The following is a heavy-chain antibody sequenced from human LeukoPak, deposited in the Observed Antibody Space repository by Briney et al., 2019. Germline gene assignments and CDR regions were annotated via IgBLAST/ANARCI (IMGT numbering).Heavy chain of an antibody. J-gene: IGHJ6*03. CDR3: ARDRAPYDILTGYYYYYYYYMDV. CDR1: GGTFSSYG. CDR2: ISAYNGNT. V-gene: IGHV1-18*01. D-gene: IGHD3-9*01. Sequence: GASVKVSCKASGGTFSSYGISWVRQAPGQGLEWMGWISAYNGNTNYAQKLQGRVTMTTDTSTSTAYMELRSLRSDDTAVYYCARDRAPYDILTGYYYYYYYYMDVWGKGTTVTVSS.